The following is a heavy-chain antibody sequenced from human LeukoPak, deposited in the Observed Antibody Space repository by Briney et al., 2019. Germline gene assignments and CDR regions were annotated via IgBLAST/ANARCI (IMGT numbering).Heavy chain of an antibody. CDR2: IYSGGTT. CDR3: AGGGLSSSWDY. J-gene: IGHJ4*02. V-gene: IGHV3-53*01. D-gene: IGHD6-13*01. Sequence: GGSLRLSCAASGFTVSSNYMSWVRQAPGKGLEWVSVIYSGGTTFYADSVKGRFTISRDSSKNTLYLQMNSLRAEDTAVYYRAGGGLSSSWDYWGQGTLVTVSS. CDR1: GFTVSSNY.